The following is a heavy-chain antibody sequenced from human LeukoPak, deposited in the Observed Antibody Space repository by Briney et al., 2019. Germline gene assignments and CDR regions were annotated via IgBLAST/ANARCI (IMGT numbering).Heavy chain of an antibody. J-gene: IGHJ4*02. V-gene: IGHV3-74*01. Sequence: GGSLRLSCEASGFTFSNYWMHWVRQAPGKGLVWVSRIESDGSSTSYADFAKGRFTTSRDNAKNTLYLQMNSLRAEDTAVYYFARYSSSWHAVDYWGQGTLVTVSS. CDR2: IESDGSST. D-gene: IGHD6-13*01. CDR1: GFTFSNYW. CDR3: ARYSSSWHAVDY.